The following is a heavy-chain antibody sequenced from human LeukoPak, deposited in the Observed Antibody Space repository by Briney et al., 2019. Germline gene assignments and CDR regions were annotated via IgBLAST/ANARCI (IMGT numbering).Heavy chain of an antibody. D-gene: IGHD3-10*01. Sequence: ASVKVSCKASGYTFTSYDINWVRQATGQGLEWMGWMNPNSGNTGYAQKFQGRVTMTRNTSISTAYMELSSLRSEDTAVYYCARRSITMVRGAPDYWGQGTLVTVSS. J-gene: IGHJ4*02. V-gene: IGHV1-8*01. CDR2: MNPNSGNT. CDR1: GYTFTSYD. CDR3: ARRSITMVRGAPDY.